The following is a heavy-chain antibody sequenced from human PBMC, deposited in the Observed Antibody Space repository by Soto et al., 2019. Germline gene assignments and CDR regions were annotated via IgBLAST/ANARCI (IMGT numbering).Heavy chain of an antibody. CDR2: IYSSGNT. V-gene: IGHV4-59*08. D-gene: IGHD6-13*01. CDR1: GGSISNYY. J-gene: IGHJ4*02. Sequence: QVQLQESGPGLVKPSETLSLTCTVSGGSISNYYCSWIRQPPGKGLEWIGYIYSSGNTNYNPSLKSRVTITVDTSKNQYSLNRSSMTAADTAVYYCARHRRPSSSSWYGVDSWGQGSLVTVSS. CDR3: ARHRRPSSSSWYGVDS.